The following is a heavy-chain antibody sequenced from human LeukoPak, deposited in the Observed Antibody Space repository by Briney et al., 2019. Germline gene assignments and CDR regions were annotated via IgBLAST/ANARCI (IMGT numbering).Heavy chain of an antibody. V-gene: IGHV3-30*18. D-gene: IGHD2-15*01. CDR1: GFTFSSYG. CDR3: AKATEGRWYLD. CDR2: ISYDGSNK. J-gene: IGHJ4*02. Sequence: HPGGSLRLSCAASGFTFSSYGMHWVRQAPGKGLEWVAVISYDGSNKYYADSVKGRFTISRDNSKNTLYLQMNSLRAEDTAVYYCAKATEGRWYLDWGQGTLVTVSS.